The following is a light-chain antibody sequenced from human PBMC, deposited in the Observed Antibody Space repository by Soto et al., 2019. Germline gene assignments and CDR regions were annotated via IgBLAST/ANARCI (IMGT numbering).Light chain of an antibody. CDR2: DAS. CDR3: QQRSNWPPFA. V-gene: IGKV3-11*01. Sequence: VLTLSPATLSLSPGERATLSCRASHSVSNYLPWYQQKPGHAPMLLIYDASNRATDIPARFSGSGSGTDFTLTISSLEPEDFAVYYCQQRSNWPPFAFGQGTRRETK. CDR1: HSVSNY. J-gene: IGKJ5*01.